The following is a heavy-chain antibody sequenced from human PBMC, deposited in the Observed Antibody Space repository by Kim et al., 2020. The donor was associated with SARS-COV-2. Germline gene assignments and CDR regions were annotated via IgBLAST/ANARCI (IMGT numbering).Heavy chain of an antibody. J-gene: IGHJ4*02. V-gene: IGHV7-4-1*02. D-gene: IGHD6-13*01. CDR3: VRDKTISPAGQYDY. CDR1: GYTFSIYT. CDR2: VNTNTASP. Sequence: ASVKVSCKTSGYTFSIYTINWVRQAPGQGLEWMGWVNTNTASPTSAQDLRGRIVLSLDPSVSTAYLQISSLKPEDTAVYYCVRDKTISPAGQYDYWGQGTLVTVAS.